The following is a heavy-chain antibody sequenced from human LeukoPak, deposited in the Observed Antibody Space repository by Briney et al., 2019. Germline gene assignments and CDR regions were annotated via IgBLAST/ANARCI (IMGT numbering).Heavy chain of an antibody. D-gene: IGHD5-18*01. CDR2: IYTSGST. V-gene: IGHV4-61*02. J-gene: IGHJ5*02. CDR3: ARDFGGYSYGSASLWFDP. CDR1: GGSISSGSYY. Sequence: SETLSLTCTVSGGSISSGSYYWSWIRRPAGKGLEWIGRIYTSGSTNYNPSLKSRVTISVDTSKNQFSLKLSSVTAADTAVYYCARDFGGYSYGSASLWFDPWGQGTLVTVSS.